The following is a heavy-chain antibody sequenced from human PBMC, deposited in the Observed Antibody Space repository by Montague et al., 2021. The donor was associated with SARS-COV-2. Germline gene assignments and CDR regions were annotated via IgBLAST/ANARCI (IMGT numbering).Heavy chain of an antibody. CDR2: ISASGST. CDR1: GDSISYFY. CDR3: ASGVVAAPGTFDY. V-gene: IGHV4-4*07. J-gene: IGHJ4*02. D-gene: IGHD6-13*01. Sequence: SETLSLTCTVSGDSISYFYWSWIRQPAGKGLEWIGRISASGSTNYNPSLNSRVTMSVDTSKKHFSLRLSPVTAADTAVYYCASGVVAAPGTFDYWGQGTLVTVSS.